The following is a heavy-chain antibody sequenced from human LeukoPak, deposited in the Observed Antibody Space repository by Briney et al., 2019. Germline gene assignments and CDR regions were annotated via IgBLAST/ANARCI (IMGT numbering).Heavy chain of an antibody. CDR3: ATTTQWLVPYNFDY. CDR2: FHPEDGET. Sequence: ASVQVSCKVSGYTLTELSMHWVRRAPGKGLEWMGGFHPEDGETIYAQKFQGRVTMTEDTSIDTAYMELSSLRSEDTAMYYCATTTQWLVPYNFDYWGQETLVTVSS. J-gene: IGHJ4*02. V-gene: IGHV1-24*01. CDR1: GYTLTELS. D-gene: IGHD6-19*01.